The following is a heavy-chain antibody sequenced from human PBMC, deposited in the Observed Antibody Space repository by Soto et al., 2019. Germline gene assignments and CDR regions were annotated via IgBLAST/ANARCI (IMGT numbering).Heavy chain of an antibody. CDR2: ISWNSGSI. CDR3: AKAPGGWGSGGTNWFDP. CDR1: GFTFDDYA. Sequence: EVQLVESGGGLVQPGRSLRLSCAASGFTFDDYAMHWVRQAPGKGLEWVSGISWNSGSIGYADSVKGRFTISRDNAKNSLYLQMNSLRAEDTALYYCAKAPGGWGSGGTNWFDPWGQGTLVTVSS. V-gene: IGHV3-9*01. J-gene: IGHJ5*02. D-gene: IGHD2-15*01.